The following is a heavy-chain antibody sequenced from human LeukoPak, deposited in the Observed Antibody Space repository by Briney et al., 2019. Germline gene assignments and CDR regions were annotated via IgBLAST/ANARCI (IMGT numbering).Heavy chain of an antibody. Sequence: PSETLSLTCTVSGGSISSGGYYWSWIRQHPGKGLEWIGYIYYSGSTNYNPSLKSRVTISVDTSKNQFSLKLSSVTAADTAVYYCARAGNVFPRRPSYYFDYWGQGTLVTVSS. V-gene: IGHV4-61*08. CDR1: GGSISSGGYY. J-gene: IGHJ4*02. D-gene: IGHD1-1*01. CDR3: ARAGNVFPRRPSYYFDY. CDR2: IYYSGST.